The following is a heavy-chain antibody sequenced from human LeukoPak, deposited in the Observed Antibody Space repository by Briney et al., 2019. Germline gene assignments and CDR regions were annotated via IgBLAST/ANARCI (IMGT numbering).Heavy chain of an antibody. CDR2: ISASGST. CDR1: DDSISSGSYY. J-gene: IGHJ4*02. Sequence: SETLSLTCTVSDDSISSGSYYRSWIRQPAGKGLEWIGRISASGSTNYNPSLKSRVTISVNTSKNQFSLKLSSVTATDTAVYYCAREQRWLQSLDYWGQGTLVTVSS. CDR3: AREQRWLQSLDY. V-gene: IGHV4-61*02. D-gene: IGHD5-24*01.